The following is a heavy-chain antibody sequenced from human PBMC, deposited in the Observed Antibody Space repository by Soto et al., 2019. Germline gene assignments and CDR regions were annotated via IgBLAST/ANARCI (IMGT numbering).Heavy chain of an antibody. CDR3: ARGGGSDSFDY. CDR1: GSSITFGGYP. J-gene: IGHJ4*02. V-gene: IGHV4-30-2*01. Sequence: SETLSLTCPVSGSSITFGGYPWSWIRQTPGKGLEWIGYINHLETTFYNPSFESRLTLSIDRAKNQFSLKLHSMSAADRAVYFCARGGGSDSFDYWGQGILVTVS. D-gene: IGHD1-26*01. CDR2: INHLETT.